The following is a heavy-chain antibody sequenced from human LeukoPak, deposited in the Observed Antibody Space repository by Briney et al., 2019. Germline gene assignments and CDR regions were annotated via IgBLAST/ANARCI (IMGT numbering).Heavy chain of an antibody. Sequence: SVKDSCKASGFTFTSSAVQWVRQARGQRLEWIGWIVVGSGNTNYAQKFQERVTVTRDMSTSTAYMELSSLRSEDTAVYYCAARNLRSIVGAGGAFDIWGQGTMVAVSS. CDR3: AARNLRSIVGAGGAFDI. D-gene: IGHD1-26*01. CDR2: IVVGSGNT. V-gene: IGHV1-58*01. J-gene: IGHJ3*02. CDR1: GFTFTSSA.